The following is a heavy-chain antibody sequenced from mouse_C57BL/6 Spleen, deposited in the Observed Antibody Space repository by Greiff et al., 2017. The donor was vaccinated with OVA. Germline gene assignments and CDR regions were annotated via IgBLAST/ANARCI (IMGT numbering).Heavy chain of an antibody. Sequence: VQLQESGAELVRPGTSVKMSCKASGYTFTNYWIGWAKQRPGHGLEWIGDIYPGGGYTNYNEKFKGKATLTADKSSSTAYMQFSSLTSEDSAIYYCARRGIGLRRTDWYFDVWGTGTTVTVSS. J-gene: IGHJ1*03. V-gene: IGHV1-63*01. D-gene: IGHD2-4*01. CDR3: ARRGIGLRRTDWYFDV. CDR2: IYPGGGYT. CDR1: GYTFTNYW.